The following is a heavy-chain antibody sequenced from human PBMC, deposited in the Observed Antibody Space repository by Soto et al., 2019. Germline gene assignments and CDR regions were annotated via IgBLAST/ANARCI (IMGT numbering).Heavy chain of an antibody. CDR2: INAGNGNT. CDR3: ARDQYYYGSGSYYGY. Sequence: QVQLVQSGAEVKKPGASVKVSCKASGYTFTSYAMHWVRQAPGQRLEWMGWINAGNGNTKYSQKFQGRVTITRDTSASTDYMELSSLRSEDTAVYYCARDQYYYGSGSYYGYWGQGTLVTVSS. CDR1: GYTFTSYA. J-gene: IGHJ4*02. D-gene: IGHD3-10*01. V-gene: IGHV1-3*01.